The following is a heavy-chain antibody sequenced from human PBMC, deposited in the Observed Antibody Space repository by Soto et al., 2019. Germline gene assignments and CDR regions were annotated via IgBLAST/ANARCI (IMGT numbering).Heavy chain of an antibody. J-gene: IGHJ2*01. D-gene: IGHD2-2*01. CDR1: GGSISSGGYY. CDR3: ARHGYLYCSSTSCYQYWYFDL. Sequence: SETLSLTCTVSGGSISSGGYYWSWIRQHPGKGLEWIGYIYYSGSTYYNPSLKSRVTISVDTSKNQFSLKLSSVTAADTAVYYCARHGYLYCSSTSCYQYWYFDLWGRGTLVTVSS. CDR2: IYYSGST. V-gene: IGHV4-31*03.